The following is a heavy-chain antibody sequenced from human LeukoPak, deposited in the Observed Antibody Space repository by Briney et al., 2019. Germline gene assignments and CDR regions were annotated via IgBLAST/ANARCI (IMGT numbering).Heavy chain of an antibody. CDR2: IKSKTDGGTT. D-gene: IGHD3-22*01. CDR3: NTYHYHDSGGRLPMGDY. V-gene: IGHV3-15*01. J-gene: IGHJ4*02. CDR1: GFTFSNAW. Sequence: GGSLRLSCEASGFTFSNAWMTWVRQAPGKGLEWVGRIKSKTDGGTTDYAAPVKDRYTISRDDSRNTVYLQMNSLKTEDTAVYYCNTYHYHDSGGRLPMGDYWGQGTLVTVSS.